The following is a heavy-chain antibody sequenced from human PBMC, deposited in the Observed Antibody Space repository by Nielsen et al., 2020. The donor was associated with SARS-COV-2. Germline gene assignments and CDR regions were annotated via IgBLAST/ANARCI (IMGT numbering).Heavy chain of an antibody. CDR3: ARALRSRGWFDP. CDR2: IDPSGGNT. J-gene: IGHJ5*02. D-gene: IGHD1-26*01. CDR1: GYTFTSYY. Sequence: ASVKVSCKASGYTFTSYYMHWVRQAPGQGLEWMGIIDPSGGNTNYAQKLQGRVTMTTDTSTSTAYMELRSLRSDDTAVYYCARALRSRGWFDPWGQGTLVTVSS. V-gene: IGHV1-46*01.